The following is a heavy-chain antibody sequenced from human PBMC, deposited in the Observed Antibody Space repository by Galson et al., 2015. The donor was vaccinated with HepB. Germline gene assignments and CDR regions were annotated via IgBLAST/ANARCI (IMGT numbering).Heavy chain of an antibody. CDR2: ISSSSSTI. D-gene: IGHD2-8*01. V-gene: IGHV3-11*04. CDR1: GFTFSDYY. CDR3: ARGHHCTNGVCYIGWFDP. Sequence: SLRLSCAASGFTFSDYYMSWIRQAPGKGLEGVSYISSSSSTIYYADSVKGRFTISRDNAKNSLYLQMNSLRDEDTAVYYCARGHHCTNGVCYIGWFDPWGQGTLVTVSS. J-gene: IGHJ5*02.